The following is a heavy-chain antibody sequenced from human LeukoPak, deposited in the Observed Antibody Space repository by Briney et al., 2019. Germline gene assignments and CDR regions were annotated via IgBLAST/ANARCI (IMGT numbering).Heavy chain of an antibody. CDR2: INPGDGTT. D-gene: IGHD3-22*01. Sequence: EASVKVSCKASGYTFTGYYIHWVRQAPGQGLEWMGIINPGDGTTSYAQKFQGRVTMTRDTSTSTVYMELRSLRSEDTAVYYCARAPANKYDSRLSEDYWGQGTLVTVPS. CDR1: GYTFTGYY. J-gene: IGHJ4*02. V-gene: IGHV1-46*01. CDR3: ARAPANKYDSRLSEDY.